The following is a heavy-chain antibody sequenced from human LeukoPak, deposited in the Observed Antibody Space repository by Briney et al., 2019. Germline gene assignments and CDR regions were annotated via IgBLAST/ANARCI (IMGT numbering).Heavy chain of an antibody. CDR1: AYTFTSYG. D-gene: IGHD1-26*01. CDR2: ISVYNGHT. CDR3: ARGGRWELPRPYAFDI. V-gene: IGHV1-18*01. J-gene: IGHJ3*02. Sequence: ASVKVSCKASAYTFTSYGISWVRQAPGQGLEWMGWISVYNGHTNYAQNLQGRVTMTTDTSTSTAYMELRSLRSDDTAVYYCARGGRWELPRPYAFDIWGQGTMVTVSS.